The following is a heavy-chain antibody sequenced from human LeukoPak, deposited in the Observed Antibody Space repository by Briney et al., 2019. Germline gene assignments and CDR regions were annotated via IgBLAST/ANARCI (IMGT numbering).Heavy chain of an antibody. V-gene: IGHV4-61*02. CDR3: AREGYDILTGYYFSWFDP. CDR2: IYTDGST. D-gene: IGHD3-9*01. CDR1: GGSISSGNYY. Sequence: SETLSLTCSVSGGSISSGNYYWNWIRQPAGKRLEYIGRIYTDGSTSYNPSLESRVTISLDTSKNQFSLKLSSVTAADTAVYYCAREGYDILTGYYFSWFDPWGQGTLVTVSS. J-gene: IGHJ5*02.